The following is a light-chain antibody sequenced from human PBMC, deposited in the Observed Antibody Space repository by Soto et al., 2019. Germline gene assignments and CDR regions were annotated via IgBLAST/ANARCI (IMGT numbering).Light chain of an antibody. J-gene: IGKJ5*01. Sequence: DIQMTQYPSTLSASVGDRVTIIFGASQSISSWLAWYQQKPGKAPKLLTYKASTLKSGVPSRFSGSGSGTDLTLTISRLEPEDFAVYYCQQYGSSPTITFGQGTLLQVK. CDR3: QQYGSSPTIT. CDR2: KAS. CDR1: QSISSW. V-gene: IGKV1-5*03.